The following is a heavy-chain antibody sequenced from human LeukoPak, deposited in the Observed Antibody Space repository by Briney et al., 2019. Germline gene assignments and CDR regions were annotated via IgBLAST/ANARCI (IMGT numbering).Heavy chain of an antibody. CDR3: ATQTITLVVVISPSDY. CDR1: GFTFNTYP. D-gene: IGHD3-22*01. J-gene: IGHJ4*02. Sequence: GGSLRLSCAASGFTFNTYPMHWVRQAPGKGLEWVALIRDDGAKTNYADSVRGRFTISRDNSRSTVYLQMNSLKPDDTAVYYCATQTITLVVVISPSDYWGQGALVTVSS. V-gene: IGHV3-30*02. CDR2: IRDDGAKT.